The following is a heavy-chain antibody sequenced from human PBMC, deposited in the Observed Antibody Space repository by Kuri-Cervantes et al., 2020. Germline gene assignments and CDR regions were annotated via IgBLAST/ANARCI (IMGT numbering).Heavy chain of an antibody. D-gene: IGHD5-24*01. V-gene: IGHV3-11*01. CDR2: ISSSGNTI. CDR3: ARTPAAGGGDN. Sequence: GESLKISCAASGFTFSDYYMSWIRQAPGKGLEWVSYISSSGNTIYYADSVKGRFTISRDNAKNSLYLQMNSLRAEDTAVYYCARTPAAGGGDNWGQGTLVTVSS. J-gene: IGHJ4*02. CDR1: GFTFSDYY.